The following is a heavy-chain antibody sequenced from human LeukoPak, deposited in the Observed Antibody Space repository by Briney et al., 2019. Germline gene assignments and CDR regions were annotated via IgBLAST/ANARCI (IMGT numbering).Heavy chain of an antibody. Sequence: GGSLRLSCAASGFTFSSYDMHWVRQATGKGLEWVSATGTAGDTYYPGSVKGRFTISRDNAKNSLYLQMNSLRAEDTAVYYCARDNGDRHDAFDIWGQGTMVTVSS. CDR3: ARDNGDRHDAFDI. V-gene: IGHV3-13*01. CDR1: GFTFSSYD. D-gene: IGHD4-17*01. J-gene: IGHJ3*02. CDR2: TGTAGDT.